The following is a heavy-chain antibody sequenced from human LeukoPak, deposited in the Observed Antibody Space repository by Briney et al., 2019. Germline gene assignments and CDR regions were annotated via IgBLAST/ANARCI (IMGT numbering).Heavy chain of an antibody. CDR2: IYSSGST. Sequence: SETLSLTCTVSGGSISNYHWSCIRQPPGQGLEWVAYIYSSGSTNYSPSLKSRVTISVDLSKNQFSLKLSSVTAADTAVYYCARRIWSKDYFDFWGQGALATVSS. V-gene: IGHV4-59*01. D-gene: IGHD6-13*01. J-gene: IGHJ4*02. CDR1: GGSISNYH. CDR3: ARRIWSKDYFDF.